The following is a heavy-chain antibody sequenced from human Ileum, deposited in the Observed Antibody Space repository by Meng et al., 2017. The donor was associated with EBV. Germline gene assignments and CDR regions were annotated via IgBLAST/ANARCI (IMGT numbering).Heavy chain of an antibody. J-gene: IGHJ4*02. CDR2: IYHNGGT. D-gene: IGHD5-18*01. CDR3: ARWAFIYSYGFDN. Sequence: QLQESGPGLVKPSGTRSLTCAVSGGSITERNSWSSVRQPPGQGLEWIGEIYHNGGTNYNPSLKSRVTISVDKSKNEISLKLRSVTAADTAVYYCARWAFIYSYGFDNWGQGTLVTVSS. V-gene: IGHV4-4*02. CDR1: GGSITERNS.